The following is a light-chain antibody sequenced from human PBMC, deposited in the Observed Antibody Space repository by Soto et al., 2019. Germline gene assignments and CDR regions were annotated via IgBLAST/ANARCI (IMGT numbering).Light chain of an antibody. J-gene: IGLJ1*01. V-gene: IGLV1-51*01. CDR2: DNY. CDR3: GTWDTSLRVFYV. Sequence: VLTQPPSVSAAPGQKVTISCSGSSSNIGGNYVSWYQHLPGTAPRILIYDNYKRPSGIPDRFSGFKSGTSATLGITGLQTGDEADYYCGTWDTSLRVFYVFGSGTKVTVL. CDR1: SSNIGGNY.